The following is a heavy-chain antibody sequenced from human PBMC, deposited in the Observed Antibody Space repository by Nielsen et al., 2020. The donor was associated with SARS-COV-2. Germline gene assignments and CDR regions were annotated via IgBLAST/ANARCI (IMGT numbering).Heavy chain of an antibody. D-gene: IGHD6-6*01. CDR2: IYYSGST. J-gene: IGHJ6*02. CDR1: GCSISSSSYY. Sequence: GSLRLSCTVSGCSISSSSYYWCWLRQPPGKGLEWIGCIYYSGSTYYNPSLKSRVTISVDTSKNQFSLKLSPVTAADTAVYYCATTVADSSSSDYYYYGMDVWGQGTTVTVSS. CDR3: ATTVADSSSSDYYYYGMDV. V-gene: IGHV4-39*01.